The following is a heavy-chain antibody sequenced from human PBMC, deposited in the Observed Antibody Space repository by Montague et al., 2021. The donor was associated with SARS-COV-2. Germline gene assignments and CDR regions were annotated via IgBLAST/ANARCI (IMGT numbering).Heavy chain of an antibody. CDR1: GFTFSSYA. D-gene: IGHD3-9*01. Sequence: SLRLSCAASGFTFSSYAMHWVRQAPGKGLVWVAAISYDGSNKYYADSVKGRFTISRDNSKNTLYVQMNSLRAEDTAVYYCARDDYDILTGPFDYWGQGTLVTVSS. V-gene: IGHV3-30*04. CDR2: ISYDGSNK. CDR3: ARDDYDILTGPFDY. J-gene: IGHJ4*02.